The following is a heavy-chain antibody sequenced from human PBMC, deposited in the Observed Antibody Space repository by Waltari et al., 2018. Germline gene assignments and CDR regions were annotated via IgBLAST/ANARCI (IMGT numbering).Heavy chain of an antibody. CDR2: ISYTGDDT. Sequence: EMQLVESGGALALPGGSLRLSCTASGFTFSKFAISWVRQAPGKGLEWVSSISYTGDDTDYADSVKGRFSISRENSRNTVFLQMNNLRHEDTAMYFCAKARRISMVQGVISDFWGQGTLVTVSS. J-gene: IGHJ4*02. CDR1: GFTFSKFA. CDR3: AKARRISMVQGVISDF. V-gene: IGHV3-23*04. D-gene: IGHD3-10*01.